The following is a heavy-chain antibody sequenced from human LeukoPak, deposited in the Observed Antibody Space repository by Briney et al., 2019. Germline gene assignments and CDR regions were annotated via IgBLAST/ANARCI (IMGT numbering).Heavy chain of an antibody. CDR3: ASRYGEFAFDI. CDR1: GFDFNDFA. CDR2: MSGSGDTT. Sequence: GGSLRLSCAASGFDFNDFAMTWVRQAPGKGLEWVSSMSGSGDTTEYAASVKGRFTISRDNSKNTLYLQMNSLGAEDTAVYYCASRYGEFAFDIWGQGTMVTVSS. D-gene: IGHD4-17*01. J-gene: IGHJ3*02. V-gene: IGHV3-23*01.